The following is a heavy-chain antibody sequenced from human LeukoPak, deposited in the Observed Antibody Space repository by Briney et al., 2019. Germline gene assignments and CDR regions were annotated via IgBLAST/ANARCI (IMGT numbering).Heavy chain of an antibody. J-gene: IGHJ6*02. CDR2: IYYSGST. V-gene: IGHV4-30-4*01. CDR1: GGSISSGDYY. CDR3: ARQPGKYGSGSYPYYYYGMDV. D-gene: IGHD3-10*01. Sequence: SQTLSLTCTVSGGSISSGDYYWSWIRQPQGKGLEWIGYIYYSGSTYYNPSLKSRVTISVDTSKNQFSLKLSSVTAADTAVYYCARQPGKYGSGSYPYYYYGMDVWGQGTTVTVSS.